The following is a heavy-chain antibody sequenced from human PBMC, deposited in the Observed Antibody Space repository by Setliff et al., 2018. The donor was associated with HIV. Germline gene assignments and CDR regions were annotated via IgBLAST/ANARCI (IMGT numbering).Heavy chain of an antibody. D-gene: IGHD3-3*01. Sequence: PSETLSLTCAVSGDSISSYYWSWIRQPPGKGLEWIGYIYYSGSTNYNPSLKSRVTISVDTSKNQFSLKLSSVTAADTAVYYCARLSIFGVASKGWFDPWGQGTLVT. CDR3: ARLSIFGVASKGWFDP. CDR1: GDSISSYY. V-gene: IGHV4-59*08. J-gene: IGHJ5*02. CDR2: IYYSGST.